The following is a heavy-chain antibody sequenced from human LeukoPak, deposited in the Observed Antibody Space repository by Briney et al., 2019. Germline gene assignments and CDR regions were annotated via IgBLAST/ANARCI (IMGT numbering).Heavy chain of an antibody. V-gene: IGHV4-59*11. CDR2: IYYSGST. CDR1: GGSISSHY. J-gene: IGHJ6*03. Sequence: SETLSLTCTVSGGSISSHYWSWIRQPPGKGLEWIGYIYYSGSTNYNPSLKSRVTISVDTSKNQFSLKRSSVTAAGTAVYYCARVRRDYYYYYMDVWGKGTTVTVSS. CDR3: ARVRRDYYYYYMDV.